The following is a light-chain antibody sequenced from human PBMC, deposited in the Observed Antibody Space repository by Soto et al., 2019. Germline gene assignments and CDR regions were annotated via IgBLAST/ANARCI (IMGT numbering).Light chain of an antibody. CDR1: QSISIW. Sequence: DIQMTQSPSTLSASVGDRVTITCRASQSISIWLAWYQQKPGKAPKLLIYKASSLESGVPSRFSGSGSGTEFNRTISSLQPDDFSPYYSQQYNSYPLTFGVGTKVEIK. CDR3: QQYNSYPLT. CDR2: KAS. J-gene: IGKJ4*01. V-gene: IGKV1-5*03.